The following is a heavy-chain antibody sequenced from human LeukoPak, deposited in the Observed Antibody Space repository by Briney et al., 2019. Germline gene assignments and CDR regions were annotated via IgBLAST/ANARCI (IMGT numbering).Heavy chain of an antibody. CDR3: VRDVHLDH. J-gene: IGHJ4*02. V-gene: IGHV3-21*01. Sequence: DSVKGRFTISRDNGKNSVSLQMNSLRTEDTAVYYCVRDVHLDHWGQGILVTVSS.